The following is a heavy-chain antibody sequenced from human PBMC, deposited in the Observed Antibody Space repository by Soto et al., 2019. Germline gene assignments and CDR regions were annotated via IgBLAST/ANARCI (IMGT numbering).Heavy chain of an antibody. D-gene: IGHD3-3*02. CDR2: IIPISPTP. J-gene: IGHJ6*02. CDR3: ARDKDRQQLGGNYYYGIDV. V-gene: IGHV1-69*12. Sequence: QVQLVQSGAEVKKPGSSVTVSCKASGGTFGNSAISWVRQAPGQGLEWMGGIIPISPTPDYAQKFQGRVTISADESTGTAYMELTSLRSEDTAVYYCARDKDRQQLGGNYYYGIDVWGQGTTVTVSS. CDR1: GGTFGNSA.